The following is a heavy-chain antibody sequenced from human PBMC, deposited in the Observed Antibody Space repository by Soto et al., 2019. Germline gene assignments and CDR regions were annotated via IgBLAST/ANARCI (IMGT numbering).Heavy chain of an antibody. CDR2: INAGIGNT. Sequence: VQLVQSGAEVKKPGASVKVSCKTSGYTFTSYVMHWVRQAPGQRLEWMGWINAGIGNTKYSQKFQGRVTFTRDTSASTAYMELSSLRSDDTAVYYCAIGATGYDYWGQGTLVSVSS. D-gene: IGHD1-1*01. CDR3: AIGATGYDY. V-gene: IGHV1-3*01. CDR1: GYTFTSYV. J-gene: IGHJ4*02.